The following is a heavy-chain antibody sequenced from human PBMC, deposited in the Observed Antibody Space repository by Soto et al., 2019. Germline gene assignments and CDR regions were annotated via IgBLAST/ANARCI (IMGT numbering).Heavy chain of an antibody. J-gene: IGHJ6*02. CDR2: INHSGST. CDR1: GGSFSGYY. V-gene: IGHV4-34*01. Sequence: SETLSLTCAVYGGSFSGYYWSWIRQPPGKGLEWIGEINHSGSTNYNPSLKSRVTIPVDTSKNQFSLKLSSVTAADTAVYYCARVGFNWNDDYYGMDVWGQGTTVTVSS. D-gene: IGHD1-20*01. CDR3: ARVGFNWNDDYYGMDV.